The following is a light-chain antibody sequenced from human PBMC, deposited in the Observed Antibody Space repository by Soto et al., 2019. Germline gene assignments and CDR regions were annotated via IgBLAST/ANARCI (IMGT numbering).Light chain of an antibody. J-gene: IGKJ4*01. V-gene: IGKV3-20*01. CDR1: QSVGNNY. CDR2: TAS. CDR3: HQHAESPLT. Sequence: EIVLTQSPGTLSLSPGERATLSCRASQSVGNNYLAWYQQKPGQAPRLLIYTASIRATGIPDRFSCSGSGADFTLTISRLEPEDFAVYYCHQHAESPLTFGGGTRVDIK.